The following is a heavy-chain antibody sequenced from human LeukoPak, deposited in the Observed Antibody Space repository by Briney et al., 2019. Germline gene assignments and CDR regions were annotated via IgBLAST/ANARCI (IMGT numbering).Heavy chain of an antibody. J-gene: IGHJ2*01. CDR2: IYYSGTT. CDR3: ARSDCGGDCPDWYFDL. V-gene: IGHV4-39*07. Sequence: SETLSLTRTVSGGSISSSSYYWVWIRQPPGKGLEWIGSIYYSGTTYYSPSLKSRVTMSVDTSKNQFSLKLTSVTAADTAVYYCARSDCGGDCPDWYFDLWGRGTLVTVSS. CDR1: GGSISSSSYY. D-gene: IGHD2-21*02.